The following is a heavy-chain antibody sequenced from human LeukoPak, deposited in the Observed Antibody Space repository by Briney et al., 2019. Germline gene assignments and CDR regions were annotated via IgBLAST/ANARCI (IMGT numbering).Heavy chain of an antibody. V-gene: IGHV1-2*04. CDR2: INPNSGGT. D-gene: IGHD1-26*01. J-gene: IGHJ4*02. CDR1: GYTFTGYY. Sequence: GASVNVSCKASGYTFTGYYMHWVRQAPGQGLEWMGWINPNSGGTNYAQKFQGWATMTKDTSISTAYMELSRLRSDDTAVYYCARDGGSSYFDYWGQGTLVTVSS. CDR3: ARDGGSSYFDY.